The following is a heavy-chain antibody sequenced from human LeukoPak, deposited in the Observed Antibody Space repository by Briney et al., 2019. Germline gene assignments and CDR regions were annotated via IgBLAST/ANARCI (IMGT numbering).Heavy chain of an antibody. J-gene: IGHJ6*02. CDR2: ISYDGSNK. D-gene: IGHD3-9*01. CDR1: GLTFSSHW. V-gene: IGHV3-30-3*01. CDR3: AREGRRYPVYYYYGMDV. Sequence: RPGGSLRLSCAASGLTFSSHWMHWVRQAPGKGLEWVAVISYDGSNKYYADSVKGRFTISRDNSKNTLYLQMNSLRAEDTAVYYCAREGRRYPVYYYYGMDVWGQGTTVTVSS.